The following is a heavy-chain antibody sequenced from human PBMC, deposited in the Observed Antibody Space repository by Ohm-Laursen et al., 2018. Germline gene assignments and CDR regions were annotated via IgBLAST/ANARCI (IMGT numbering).Heavy chain of an antibody. D-gene: IGHD1-26*01. CDR2: ISRGSDTK. J-gene: IGHJ4*02. Sequence: SLRLSCAASGFTFDTYAMSWVRQAPGKGPEWVSAISRGSDTKYYADSVKGRFTISRDNSNKKLYLEMNSLRVEDTAVYYCVKQAQREVRVIDCWGQGTLVTVSS. V-gene: IGHV3-23*01. CDR1: GFTFDTYA. CDR3: VKQAQREVRVIDC.